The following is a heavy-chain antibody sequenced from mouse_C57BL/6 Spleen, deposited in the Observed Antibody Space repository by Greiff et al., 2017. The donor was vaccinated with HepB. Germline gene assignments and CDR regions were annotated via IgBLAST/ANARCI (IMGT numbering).Heavy chain of an antibody. V-gene: IGHV1-61*01. CDR3: SRSNYDYDGAMDY. J-gene: IGHJ4*01. D-gene: IGHD2-4*01. CDR2: IYPSDSET. CDR1: GYTFTSYW. Sequence: VQLQQPGAELVRPGSSVKLSCKASGYTFTSYWMDWVKQRPGQGLEWIGNIYPSDSETHYNQKFKDKATLTVDKSSSTAYMQLSSLTSEDSAVYYCSRSNYDYDGAMDYWGQGTSVTVSS.